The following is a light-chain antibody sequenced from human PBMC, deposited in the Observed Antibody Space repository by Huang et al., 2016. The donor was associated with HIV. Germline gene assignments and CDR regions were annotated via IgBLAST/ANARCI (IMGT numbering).Light chain of an antibody. J-gene: IGKJ2*01. CDR2: TAS. Sequence: DIQITQSPSSLSASVGDRVIITCRTSHNIKRYLNWYQQKPGKAPKLLISTASNMQSGVPSSVSGSGSGTDVTLIISSLQVEDSASYFCQQSMGTPRTFGQGTKLEI. CDR1: HNIKRY. V-gene: IGKV1-39*01. CDR3: QQSMGTPRT.